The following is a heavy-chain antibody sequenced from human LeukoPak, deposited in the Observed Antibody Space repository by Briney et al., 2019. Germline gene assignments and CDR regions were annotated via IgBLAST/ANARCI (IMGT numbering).Heavy chain of an antibody. CDR2: IYPGDSDT. CDR3: ARQGPYNWNDVNAFDI. Sequence: GESLKISCKGSGYSFTSYWIGWVRQLPGKGLELMGIIYPGDSDTRYSPSFQGQVTISADKYISTAYLQWSSLKASDTAMYYCARQGPYNWNDVNAFDIWGQGTMVTVSS. J-gene: IGHJ3*02. V-gene: IGHV5-51*01. CDR1: GYSFTSYW. D-gene: IGHD1-20*01.